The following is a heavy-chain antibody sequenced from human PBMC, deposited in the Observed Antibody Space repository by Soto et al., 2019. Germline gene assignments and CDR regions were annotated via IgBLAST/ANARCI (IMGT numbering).Heavy chain of an antibody. D-gene: IGHD6-19*01. Sequence: EVQLVESGGGLVQPGRSLRLSCAASGFTFDDYAMHWVRQAPGKGLEWVSGISWNSGSIGYADSVKGRFTSSRDNAKNSLYLQMNSLRAEDTALYYCSKEYSSGWYSFDYWGQGTLVTVSS. V-gene: IGHV3-9*01. J-gene: IGHJ4*02. CDR3: SKEYSSGWYSFDY. CDR2: ISWNSGSI. CDR1: GFTFDDYA.